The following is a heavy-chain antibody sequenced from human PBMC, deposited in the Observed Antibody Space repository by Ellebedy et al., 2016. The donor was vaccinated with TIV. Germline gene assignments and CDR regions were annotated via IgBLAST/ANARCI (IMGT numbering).Heavy chain of an antibody. CDR3: AKVGPGAAGIGFDY. J-gene: IGHJ4*02. CDR1: GFTFSGYW. CDR2: IQKDGSRT. V-gene: IGHV3-74*01. Sequence: PGGSLRLSCAASGFTFSGYWMHWVRQAPGKGLVWVSRIQKDGSRTDYADSVKGRFTISRDNAKNSLYLQMNSLRAEDMALYYCAKVGPGAAGIGFDYWGQGTLVTVSS. D-gene: IGHD6-13*01.